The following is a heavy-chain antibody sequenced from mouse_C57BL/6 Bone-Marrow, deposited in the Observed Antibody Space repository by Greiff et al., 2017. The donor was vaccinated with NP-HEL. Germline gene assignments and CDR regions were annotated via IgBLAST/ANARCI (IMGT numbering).Heavy chain of an antibody. J-gene: IGHJ2*01. CDR3: ARDYYGSSDY. CDR2: IDPNSGGT. D-gene: IGHD1-1*01. V-gene: IGHV1-72*01. CDR1: GDSSKGGG. Sequence: QVQLQQPGAELVKPGDEVKRGGKEAGDSSKGGGREGGEGGGGRCLEWIGRIDPNSGGTKYNEKFKSKATLTVDKPSSTAYMQLSSLTSEDSAVYYCARDYYGSSDYWGQGTTLT.